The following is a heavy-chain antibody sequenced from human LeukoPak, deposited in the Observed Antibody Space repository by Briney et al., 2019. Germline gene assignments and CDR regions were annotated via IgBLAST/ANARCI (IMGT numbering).Heavy chain of an antibody. V-gene: IGHV3-23*01. D-gene: IGHD5-12*01. CDR1: GVTFSSYE. CDR2: ISGSGGST. J-gene: IGHJ6*03. CDR3: AKHVDIVATYMDV. Sequence: GGALRLSCAASGVTFSSYEMNWGREGPGEGVEWGSAISGSGGSTYYADSVKGGCTISRDNSKNTLYLQMNSLRAEDTAVYYCAKHVDIVATYMDVWGKGTTVTVSS.